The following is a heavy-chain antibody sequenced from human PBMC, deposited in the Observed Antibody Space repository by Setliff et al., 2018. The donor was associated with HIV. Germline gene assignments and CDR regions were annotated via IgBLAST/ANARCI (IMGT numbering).Heavy chain of an antibody. CDR3: STNKWPMIRGVTAFDH. CDR2: VDPENGKT. D-gene: IGHD3-10*01. V-gene: IGHV1-69-2*01. CDR1: GYTFADHF. J-gene: IGHJ4*02. Sequence: ASVKVSCKASGYTFADHFMYWVQQAPGKGLVYMGRVDPENGKTIYAEEFQGRLTITADTSTDTGYMELSSLTSHDTALYYCSTNKWPMIRGVTAFDHWGPGTLVTVSS.